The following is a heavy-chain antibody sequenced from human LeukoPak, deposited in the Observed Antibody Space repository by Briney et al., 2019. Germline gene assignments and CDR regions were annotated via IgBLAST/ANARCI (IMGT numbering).Heavy chain of an antibody. J-gene: IGHJ4*02. CDR1: GGSIGSGSYY. CDR3: AASHSSSWPFDY. V-gene: IGHV4-61*02. CDR2: IYTSGST. D-gene: IGHD6-13*01. Sequence: SQTLSLTCTVSGGSIGSGSYYWRWIRQPAGKGLEWIGRIYTSGSTNYNPSLKSRVTISVDTSKNQFSLKLTSVTAADTAVYYCAASHSSSWPFDYGGQGTLVTVSA.